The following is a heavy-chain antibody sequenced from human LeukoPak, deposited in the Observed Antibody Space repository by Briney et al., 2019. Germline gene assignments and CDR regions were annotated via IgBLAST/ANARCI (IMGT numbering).Heavy chain of an antibody. D-gene: IGHD3-22*01. V-gene: IGHV3-21*01. CDR1: GFSFSTYG. J-gene: IGHJ5*02. Sequence: GGSLRLSCAASGFSFSTYGMSWVRQAPGKGVEWVSSISSSRGYMYYADSVKGRFTISRDNTKSSLYLQMNSLGVEDTAVYYCARDRVLEMIPQGWFDPWGQGVLVTVSS. CDR2: ISSSRGYM. CDR3: ARDRVLEMIPQGWFDP.